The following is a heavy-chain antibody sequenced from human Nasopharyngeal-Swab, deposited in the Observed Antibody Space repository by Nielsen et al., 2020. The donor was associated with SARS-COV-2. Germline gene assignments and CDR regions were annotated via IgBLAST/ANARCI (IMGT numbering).Heavy chain of an antibody. CDR1: GFTFSSYG. CDR2: IWYDGSNK. V-gene: IGHV3-33*01. CDR3: ARDFRFGETNMVDV. J-gene: IGHJ6*02. Sequence: GSLKISCAASGFTFSSYGMHWVRQAPGKGLEWVAVIWYDGSNKYYADSVKGRFTISRDNSKNTLYLQMNSLRAEDTAVYYCARDFRFGETNMVDVWGQGTTVTVSS. D-gene: IGHD3-10*01.